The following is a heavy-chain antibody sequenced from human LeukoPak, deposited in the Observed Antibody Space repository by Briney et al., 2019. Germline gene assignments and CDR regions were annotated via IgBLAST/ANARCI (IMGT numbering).Heavy chain of an antibody. CDR3: AKGLLWFGELGY. D-gene: IGHD3-10*01. V-gene: IGHV3-23*01. CDR2: ISGSGGST. CDR1: GFTFNTYT. Sequence: GGSLRLSCAASGFTFNTYTMNWVRQAPGKGLEWVSAISGSGGSTYYADSVKGRFTISRDNSKNTLYLQMNSLRAEDTAVYYCAKGLLWFGELGYWGQGTLVTVSS. J-gene: IGHJ4*02.